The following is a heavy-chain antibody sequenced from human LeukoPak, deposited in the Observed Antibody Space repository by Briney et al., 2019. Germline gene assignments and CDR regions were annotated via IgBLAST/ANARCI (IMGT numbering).Heavy chain of an antibody. J-gene: IGHJ6*02. D-gene: IGHD1-26*01. CDR2: IYHSGST. Sequence: KPSATLSLTCVVSGVSISTYYWSWIRQPPGKGLEWIGNIYHSGSTYYNPSLKRRVSIPIDTSKSHFSLKMSSVTAADTAVYYCARDLNLGGMDVWGQGTTVTVSS. V-gene: IGHV4-59*01. CDR3: ARDLNLGGMDV. CDR1: GVSISTYY.